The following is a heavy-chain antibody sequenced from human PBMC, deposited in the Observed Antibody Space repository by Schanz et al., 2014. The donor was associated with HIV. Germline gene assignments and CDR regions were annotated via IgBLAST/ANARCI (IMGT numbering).Heavy chain of an antibody. Sequence: QLVESGGGVVQPGRSLRLSCAASEFSFSTYGMHWIRQAPGKGLEWVAGILYDGSNEYYADSVKGRFTISRDNSKNTLYLQMNSLTSDDTAVYYCARAYCSGGSCHDYWGQGTLVTVSS. J-gene: IGHJ4*02. D-gene: IGHD2-15*01. CDR3: ARAYCSGGSCHDY. CDR1: EFSFSTYG. V-gene: IGHV3-33*01. CDR2: ILYDGSNE.